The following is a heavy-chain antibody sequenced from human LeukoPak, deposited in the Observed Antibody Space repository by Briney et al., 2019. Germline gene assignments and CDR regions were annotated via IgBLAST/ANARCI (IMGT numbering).Heavy chain of an antibody. CDR2: VHPNGGNT. J-gene: IGHJ5*02. CDR3: ARGPRNDP. CDR1: GYPFTTWE. V-gene: IGHV1-8*01. D-gene: IGHD1-14*01. Sequence: ASLKVSCKTSGYPFTTWEINWVRQAAGQGLEWMGWVHPNGGNTAYAQKFQGRVTTTRDTSISTAYMELSGLTSDDTAVYFCARGPRNDPWGQGTLVTVSS.